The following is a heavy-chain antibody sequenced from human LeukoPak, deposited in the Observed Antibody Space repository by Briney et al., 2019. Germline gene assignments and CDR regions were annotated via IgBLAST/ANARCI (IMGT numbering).Heavy chain of an antibody. CDR2: IIPILGIA. D-gene: IGHD1-26*01. J-gene: IGHJ4*02. CDR3: ARDAGWELLLGLDY. CDR1: GGTFSSYT. V-gene: IGHV1-69*04. Sequence: ASVKVSCKASGGTFSSYTISWVRQAPGQGLEWMGRIIPILGIANYAQKFQGRVTITADKSTSTAYMELRSLRSDDTAVYYCARDAGWELLLGLDYWGQGTLVTVSS.